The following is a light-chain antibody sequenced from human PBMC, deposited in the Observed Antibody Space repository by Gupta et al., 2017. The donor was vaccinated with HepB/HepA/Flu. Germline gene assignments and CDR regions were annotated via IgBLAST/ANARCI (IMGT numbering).Light chain of an antibody. Sequence: QSVLPQPLSVAAATGQKITISCSRSSSNIVNNYVSWYQQHPGTTPTLLIYDNNKRPSGIPDRFSGSKYGTSATMGITGLQTGDEADYYCGTRDSSRSDDVFGGGTKLTVL. CDR3: GTRDSSRSDDV. V-gene: IGLV1-51*01. CDR1: SSNIVNNY. CDR2: DNN. J-gene: IGLJ7*01.